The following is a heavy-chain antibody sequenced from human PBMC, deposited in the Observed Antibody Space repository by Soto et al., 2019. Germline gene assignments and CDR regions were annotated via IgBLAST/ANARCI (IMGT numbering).Heavy chain of an antibody. CDR1: GGSISVYY. D-gene: IGHD2-15*01. Sequence: PSDALSLTCTVSGGSISVYYWGWTRQPPGKGLEWIGYIYDSGSTNYNPSLKRRVTISVDTSKNHFSLKLSSVTAADTAVYYCTSRLYCSGGSCDNYWGQGTLVTVSS. CDR2: IYDSGST. CDR3: TSRLYCSGGSCDNY. V-gene: IGHV4-59*01. J-gene: IGHJ4*02.